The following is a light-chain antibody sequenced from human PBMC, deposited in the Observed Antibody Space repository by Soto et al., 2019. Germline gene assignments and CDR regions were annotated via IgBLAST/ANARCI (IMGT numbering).Light chain of an antibody. CDR1: QSVSSF. Sequence: EIVMTQSPATLSLSPGEGATLSCRASQSVSSFLAWYQRKPGQAPRLLIYGASTRATGIPARFSGSGSGTEFTLTISSLQSEDFAVYYCQQYNYWPPAFGGGTKVEIK. CDR2: GAS. CDR3: QQYNYWPPA. V-gene: IGKV3-15*01. J-gene: IGKJ4*01.